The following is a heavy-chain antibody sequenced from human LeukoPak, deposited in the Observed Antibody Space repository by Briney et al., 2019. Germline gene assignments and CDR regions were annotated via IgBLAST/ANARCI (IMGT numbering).Heavy chain of an antibody. CDR3: ARRIPRGTMVRGARDWFDP. CDR1: GYTFTSYG. Sequence: VASVKVSCKASGYTFTSYGISWVRQAPGQGLEWMGWISAYNGNTNYAQKLQGRVTMTTDTSTSTAYMELRSLRSDDTAVYYCARRIPRGTMVRGARDWFDPWGQGTLVTVSS. V-gene: IGHV1-18*01. D-gene: IGHD3-10*01. CDR2: ISAYNGNT. J-gene: IGHJ5*02.